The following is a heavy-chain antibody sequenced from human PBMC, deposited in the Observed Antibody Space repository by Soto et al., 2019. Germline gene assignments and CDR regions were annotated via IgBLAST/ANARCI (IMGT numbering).Heavy chain of an antibody. Sequence: PSETLSLTCTVSGGSISSYYWSWIRQPPGKGLEWIGYIYYSGSTNYNPSLKSRVTISVDTSKNQFSLKLSSVTAADTAVYYCARLYDYGSAPDYWGQGTLVTVS. CDR2: IYYSGST. V-gene: IGHV4-59*08. J-gene: IGHJ4*02. CDR3: ARLYDYGSAPDY. D-gene: IGHD5-12*01. CDR1: GGSISSYY.